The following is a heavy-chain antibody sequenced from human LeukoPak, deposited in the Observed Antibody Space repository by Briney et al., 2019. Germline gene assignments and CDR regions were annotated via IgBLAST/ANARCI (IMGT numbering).Heavy chain of an antibody. CDR2: IYYSGST. CDR3: ARITGVEDTAIDY. J-gene: IGHJ4*02. V-gene: IGHV4-59*01. D-gene: IGHD5-18*01. Sequence: SETLSLTCTVSGGSISSYYWSWIRQPPGKGLEWIGYIYYSGSTNYNPSLKSRVTISVDTSKNQFSLKLSSVTAADTAVYYCARITGVEDTAIDYWGQGTLVTVSS. CDR1: GGSISSYY.